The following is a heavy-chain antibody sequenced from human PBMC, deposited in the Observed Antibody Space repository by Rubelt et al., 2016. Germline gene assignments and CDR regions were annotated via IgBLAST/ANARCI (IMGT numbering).Heavy chain of an antibody. Sequence: QVTLRESGPALVKPTQTLTLTCTFSGFSLSTSGMCVSWIRQPPGKAREWLALIDWDDDKYYSTSLTTRLTISKDTSKNQVVLTMTNMDPVDTATYYCARLVAGLPFDYWGQGSLVTVSS. CDR2: IDWDDDK. V-gene: IGHV2-70*01. CDR3: ARLVAGLPFDY. D-gene: IGHD6-19*01. CDR1: GFSLSTSGMC. J-gene: IGHJ4*02.